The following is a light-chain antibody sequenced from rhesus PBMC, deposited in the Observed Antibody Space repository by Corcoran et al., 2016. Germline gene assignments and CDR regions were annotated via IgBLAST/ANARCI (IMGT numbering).Light chain of an antibody. CDR2: RAS. V-gene: IGKV1-22*01. CDR1: QRVMNW. J-gene: IGKJ4*01. CDR3: QQYIRGPLT. Sequence: DIQMTQSPSSLSASVGDTVTISCRASQRVMNWLAWYQQKPGKAPKLLIYRASQLKSGVPSRFSGVGSGTDFTLTISSLQSEDFATYFCQQYIRGPLTFGVGTKVDLK.